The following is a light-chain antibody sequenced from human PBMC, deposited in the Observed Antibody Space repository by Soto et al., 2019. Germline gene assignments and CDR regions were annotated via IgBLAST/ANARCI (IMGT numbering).Light chain of an antibody. CDR2: GAS. CDR1: QSIRNNY. CDR3: QQYGSSPRT. V-gene: IGKV3-20*01. J-gene: IGKJ1*01. Sequence: EIVLTQSPGTLSLSPGERATLSCRASQSIRNNYLAWYQQRPGQAPRLLIYGASRRATGIPDRFSGSGSGTDFTLTISRLEPEDFAVYYCQQYGSSPRTFGQGTKVDI.